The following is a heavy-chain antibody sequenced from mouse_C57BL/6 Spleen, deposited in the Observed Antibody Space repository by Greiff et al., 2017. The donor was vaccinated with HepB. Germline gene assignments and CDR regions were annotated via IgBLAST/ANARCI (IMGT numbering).Heavy chain of an antibody. V-gene: IGHV14-4*01. CDR3: TTNYYGSRGGAMDY. Sequence: EVHLVESGAELVRPGASVKLSCTASGFNIKDDYMHWVKQRPEQGLEWIGWIDPENGDTEYASKFQGKATITADTSSNTAYLQLSSLTSEDTAVYYCTTNYYGSRGGAMDYWGQGTSVTVSS. CDR2: IDPENGDT. J-gene: IGHJ4*01. D-gene: IGHD1-1*01. CDR1: GFNIKDDY.